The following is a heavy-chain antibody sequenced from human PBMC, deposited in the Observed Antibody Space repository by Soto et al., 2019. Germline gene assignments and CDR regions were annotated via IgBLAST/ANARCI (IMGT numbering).Heavy chain of an antibody. CDR3: TRGVTPIDY. CDR1: GYTFTNFG. Sequence: QVQLVQSGAEVKKLGASVKVSCKASGYTFTNFGISWVRQAPGQGLEWMGWISAYNGNTNYAQNFEVRVTMTSDTSSSTAYMELRSLRSYDTSVYYCTRGVTPIDYWGQGTLVTVSS. V-gene: IGHV1-18*01. CDR2: ISAYNGNT. D-gene: IGHD2-15*01. J-gene: IGHJ4*02.